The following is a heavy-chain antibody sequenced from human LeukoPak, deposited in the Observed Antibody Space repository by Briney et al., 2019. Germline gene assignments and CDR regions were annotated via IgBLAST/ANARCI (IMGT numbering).Heavy chain of an antibody. CDR2: IKNDGSET. Sequence: PGGSLRLSCAVSGFNFRDHWMDWVRQAPGKGLEWVGHIKNDGSETYYLDSLKGRFTISRDNAKNSLYLQMNSLRAEDTAIYYCTRVGYIDEGIDYWGQGTLVTVSS. J-gene: IGHJ4*02. CDR1: GFNFRDHW. V-gene: IGHV3-7*04. CDR3: TRVGYIDEGIDY. D-gene: IGHD5-24*01.